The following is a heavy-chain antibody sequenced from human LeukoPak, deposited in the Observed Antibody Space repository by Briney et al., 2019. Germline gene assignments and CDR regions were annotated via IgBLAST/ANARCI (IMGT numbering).Heavy chain of an antibody. J-gene: IGHJ4*02. D-gene: IGHD3/OR15-3a*01. Sequence: SETLSLTCTVSGGSMSSGGYYWSWIRQHPGKGLEWIGYIYYSGSTYYHPSLKSRVSISVDTSKNQFSLKLSSVTAADTGVYYCARGRTNFDSWGQGSLVTVSS. CDR3: ARGRTNFDS. CDR2: IYYSGST. V-gene: IGHV4-31*03. CDR1: GGSMSSGGYY.